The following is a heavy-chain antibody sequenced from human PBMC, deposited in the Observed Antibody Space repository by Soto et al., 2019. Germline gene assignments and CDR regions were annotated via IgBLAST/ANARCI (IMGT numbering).Heavy chain of an antibody. CDR2: IYWDDSK. D-gene: IGHD3-10*01. Sequence: QITLKESGPTLVKPTQTLTLTCTFSGFSLSTSGVGVGWIRQPPGKALEWLAVIYWDDSKTYSPSLKSRLTITKDTSRDQVVLTMTNMDPVDTATYYCAHKGSGSRAIDYWGPGALVTVSS. V-gene: IGHV2-5*02. CDR3: AHKGSGSRAIDY. CDR1: GFSLSTSGVG. J-gene: IGHJ4*02.